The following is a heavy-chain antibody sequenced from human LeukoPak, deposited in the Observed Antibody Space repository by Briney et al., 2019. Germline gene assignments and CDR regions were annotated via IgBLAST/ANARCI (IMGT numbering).Heavy chain of an antibody. CDR1: GGSISSYY. CDR3: ARSGGYSSPEGI. D-gene: IGHD6-13*01. CDR2: IYYSGST. Sequence: NPSETLSLPCTVSGGSISSYYWSWIRQPPGKGLEWIGYIYYSGSTNYNPSLKSRVTISVDTSKNQFSLKLSSVTAADTAVYYCARSGGYSSPEGIWGQGTMVTVSS. J-gene: IGHJ3*02. V-gene: IGHV4-59*08.